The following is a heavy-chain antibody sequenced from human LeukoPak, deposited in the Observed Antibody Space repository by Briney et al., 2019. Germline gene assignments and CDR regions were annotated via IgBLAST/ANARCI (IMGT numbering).Heavy chain of an antibody. CDR2: IYTSGST. CDR1: GVSISSYY. V-gene: IGHV4-4*09. D-gene: IGHD1-26*01. CDR3: ARPLWGADSNWFDP. Sequence: SETLSLTCTVSGVSISSYYWSWIRQPPGKGLEWIGYIYTSGSTNYNPSLKSRVTISVDTSKNQFSLKLSSVTAADTAVYYCARPLWGADSNWFDPWGQGTLVTVSS. J-gene: IGHJ5*02.